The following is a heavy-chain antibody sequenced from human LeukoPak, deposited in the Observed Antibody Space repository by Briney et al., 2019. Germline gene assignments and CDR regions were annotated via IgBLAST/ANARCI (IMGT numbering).Heavy chain of an antibody. D-gene: IGHD6-13*01. Sequence: SVKVSCKASGGTFSSYAISWVRQAPGQGLEWMGGIIPIFGTANYAQKFQGRVTITADESTSTAYMELSSLRSEDTAVYYCAGSWYHLYYFDYWGQGTLVTVSS. CDR2: IIPIFGTA. J-gene: IGHJ4*02. CDR1: GGTFSSYA. CDR3: AGSWYHLYYFDY. V-gene: IGHV1-69*13.